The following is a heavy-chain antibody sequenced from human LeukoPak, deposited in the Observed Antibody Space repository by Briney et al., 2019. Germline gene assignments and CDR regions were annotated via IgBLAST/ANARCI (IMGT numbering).Heavy chain of an antibody. CDR2: IYYSGST. D-gene: IGHD5-12*01. Sequence: KPSETLSLTCTVSGCSISSYYWSWIRQPPGKGLEWIGYIYYSGSTNYNPSLKSRVTISVDTSKNQFSLKLSSVTAADTAVYYCARWLRGWFDPWGQGTLVTVSS. V-gene: IGHV4-59*08. CDR1: GCSISSYY. J-gene: IGHJ5*02. CDR3: ARWLRGWFDP.